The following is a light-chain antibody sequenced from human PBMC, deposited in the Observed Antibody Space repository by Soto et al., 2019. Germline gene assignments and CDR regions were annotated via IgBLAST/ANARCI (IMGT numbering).Light chain of an antibody. CDR2: AAS. CDR1: QGIRNY. CDR3: QKYNSVPS. V-gene: IGKV1-27*01. Sequence: DIQMTQSPSSLSASVGDRATISCRASQGIRNYVAWYQQRPGKVPKLLIYAASTLHSGVPSRFSGSGSGTDFTLTISSLQPEDVATYYCQKYNSVPSFGGGTKVEIK. J-gene: IGKJ4*01.